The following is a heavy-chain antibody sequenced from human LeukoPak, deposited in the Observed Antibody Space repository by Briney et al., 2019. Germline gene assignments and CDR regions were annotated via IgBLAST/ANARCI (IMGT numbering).Heavy chain of an antibody. CDR1: GFTFTSYG. CDR3: ARDSREWDLGRSYYYYYMDV. V-gene: IGHV3-30*02. Sequence: PGGSLRLSCAASGFTFTSYGMHWVRQAPGKGLEWVAHIRFDESDKYYADSVKGRFTISRDTSRNTVYLQMNSLRGEDTAVYYCARDSREWDLGRSYYYYYMDVWGKGTTVTISS. D-gene: IGHD1-26*01. J-gene: IGHJ6*03. CDR2: IRFDESDK.